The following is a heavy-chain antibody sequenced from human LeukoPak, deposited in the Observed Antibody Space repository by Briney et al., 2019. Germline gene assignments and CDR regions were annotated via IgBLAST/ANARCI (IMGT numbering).Heavy chain of an antibody. V-gene: IGHV4-61*01. D-gene: IGHD2-8*01. CDR3: ARSVYATEVNYFDY. Sequence: PSETLSLTCTVSGGSVSSGSYYWSWIRQPPGKGLEWIGYIYYSGSTNYNPSLKSRVTISVDTSKNQFPLKLSSVTAADTAVYYCARSVYATEVNYFDYWGQGTLVTVSS. CDR1: GGSVSSGSYY. CDR2: IYYSGST. J-gene: IGHJ4*02.